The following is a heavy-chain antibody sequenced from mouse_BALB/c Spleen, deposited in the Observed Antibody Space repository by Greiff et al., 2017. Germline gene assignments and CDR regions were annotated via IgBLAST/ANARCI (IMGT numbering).Heavy chain of an antibody. CDR3: ARFRYDGGYAMDY. V-gene: IGHV1-63*02. CDR2: IHPGGGYT. D-gene: IGHD2-14*01. Sequence: VQLQQSGAELVRPGTSVKISCKASGYTFTNYWLGWVKQRPGHGLEWIGDIHPGGGYTNYNEKFKGKATLTADTSSSTAYMQLSSLTSEDSAVYFCARFRYDGGYAMDYWGQGTSVTVSS. J-gene: IGHJ4*01. CDR1: GYTFTNYW.